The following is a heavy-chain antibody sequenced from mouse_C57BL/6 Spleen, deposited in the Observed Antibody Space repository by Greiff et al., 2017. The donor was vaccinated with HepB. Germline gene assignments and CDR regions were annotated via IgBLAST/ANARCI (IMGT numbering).Heavy chain of an antibody. J-gene: IGHJ4*01. CDR1: GISITTGNYR. Sequence: EVQLQESGPGLVKPSQTVFLTCTVTGISITTGNYRWSWIRQFPGNKLEWIGYIYYSGTITYNPSLTSRTTITRDTPKNQFFLEMNSLTAEETATYYCARDFDGYYYAMDYWGQGTSVTVSS. CDR3: ARDFDGYYYAMDY. CDR2: IYYSGTI. D-gene: IGHD2-3*01. V-gene: IGHV3-5*01.